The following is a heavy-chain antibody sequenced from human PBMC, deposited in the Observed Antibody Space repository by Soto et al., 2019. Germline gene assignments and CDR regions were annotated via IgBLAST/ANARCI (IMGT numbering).Heavy chain of an antibody. CDR1: GGSFSGYY. D-gene: IGHD2-2*02. J-gene: IGHJ6*02. V-gene: IGHV4-34*01. CDR2: INHSGST. CDR3: ARGDIVVVPSAINPACDYYGMDV. Sequence: QVQLQQWGAGLLKPSETLSLTCAVYGGSFSGYYWSWIRQPPGKGLEWIGEINHSGSTNYNPSLKRRGTISVDTSKNPFSLKLSSVTSADTAVYYCARGDIVVVPSAINPACDYYGMDVWGQGTTVTVSS.